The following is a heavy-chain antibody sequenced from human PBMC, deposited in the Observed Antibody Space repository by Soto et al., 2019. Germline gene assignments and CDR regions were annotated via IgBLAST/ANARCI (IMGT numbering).Heavy chain of an antibody. J-gene: IGHJ4*02. Sequence: EVQLLESGGGLVQPGGPLSRSCAAPGFPFSFYAWTWVRQPPGKGLEWVPAISGSGVSTYYADSVKGRFTISRDNSKNTLYLQMNSLRAEDTAIYYCAILGSGSAYWGQGTLVTVSS. CDR3: AILGSGSAY. CDR2: ISGSGVST. D-gene: IGHD3-10*01. V-gene: IGHV3-23*01. CDR1: GFPFSFYA.